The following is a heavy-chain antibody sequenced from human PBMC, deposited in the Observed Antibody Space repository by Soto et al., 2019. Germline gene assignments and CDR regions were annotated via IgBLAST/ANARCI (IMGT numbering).Heavy chain of an antibody. CDR1: GYTLTELS. J-gene: IGHJ6*02. D-gene: IGHD5-18*01. CDR3: ARGAAKNSRNYYSGMDV. Sequence: ASVKVSCKVSGYTLTELSMHWVRQAPEKGVEWIGGFDAEDGGTNYAQKFQGRVTITADESTSTAYMELSSLRSEDTGVYYCARGAAKNSRNYYSGMDVWGQRTTVTVSS. CDR2: FDAEDGGT. V-gene: IGHV1-24*01.